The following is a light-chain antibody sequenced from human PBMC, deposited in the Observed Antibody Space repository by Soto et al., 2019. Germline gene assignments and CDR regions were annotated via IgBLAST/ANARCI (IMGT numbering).Light chain of an antibody. CDR3: VAWDDILFGPV. Sequence: QPVLTQPPSASGTPGQRVTISCSGSSSNIGSNPVNWYQQLPGSAPSLLIYSNNQRPSGVPDRFSGSKSGTSGSLAISGLQSEDEGDYYCVAWDDILFGPVLGGGTKLTVL. CDR1: SSNIGSNP. J-gene: IGLJ2*01. CDR2: SNN. V-gene: IGLV1-44*01.